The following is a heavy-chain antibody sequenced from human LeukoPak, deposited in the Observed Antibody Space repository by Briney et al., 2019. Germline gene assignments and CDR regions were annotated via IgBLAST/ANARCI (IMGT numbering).Heavy chain of an antibody. CDR1: GFTFSSYW. CDR3: AKAMVRGVARPYYFDY. CDR2: IKQDGSEK. J-gene: IGHJ4*02. D-gene: IGHD3-10*01. V-gene: IGHV3-7*01. Sequence: PGGSLRLSCAASGFTFSSYWMSWVRQAPGKGLEWVANIKQDGSEKYYVDSVKGRFTISRDNAKNSLYLQMNSLRAEDTAVYYCAKAMVRGVARPYYFDYWGQGTLVTVSS.